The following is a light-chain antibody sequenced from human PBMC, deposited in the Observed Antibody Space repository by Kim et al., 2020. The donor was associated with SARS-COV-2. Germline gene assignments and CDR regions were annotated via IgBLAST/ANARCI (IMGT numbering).Light chain of an antibody. Sequence: ASVGDRVTITCRASQDFNDYLAWFQQKPGKAPKSLIYAASRFQSGVPSRFSGSGSGTEFTLTISNLQPEDFATYYCQQYKYYQWTFGQGTKVDIK. J-gene: IGKJ1*01. CDR2: AAS. CDR3: QQYKYYQWT. CDR1: QDFNDY. V-gene: IGKV1-16*01.